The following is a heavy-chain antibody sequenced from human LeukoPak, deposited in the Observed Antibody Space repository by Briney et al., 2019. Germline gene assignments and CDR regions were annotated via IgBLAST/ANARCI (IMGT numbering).Heavy chain of an antibody. CDR3: ARGGVTTIAQYDY. CDR2: IFDSGTTNYDPST. D-gene: IGHD5-12*01. Sequence: SETLSLTCTVSGGSIISYFWSWIRQPPGKGPEWIGYIFDSGTTNYDPSTNYNPSLKSRVTVSLDTSKNHFSLKLSSVTAADTAVYFCARGGVTTIAQYDYWGQGILVTVSS. CDR1: GGSIISYF. V-gene: IGHV4-59*01. J-gene: IGHJ4*02.